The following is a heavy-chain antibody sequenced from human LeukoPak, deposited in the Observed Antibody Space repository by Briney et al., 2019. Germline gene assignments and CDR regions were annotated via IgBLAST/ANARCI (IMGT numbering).Heavy chain of an antibody. J-gene: IGHJ3*02. CDR1: GFTFSSYG. CDR2: IWYDGSNK. CDR3: ARNQDYGVYNSVGAFDI. Sequence: GGSLRLSCAASGFTFSSYGMHWVRQAPGKGPEWVAVIWYDGSNKYYADSVKGRFTISRDNSKNTLYLQMNSLRAEDTAVYYCARNQDYGVYNSVGAFDIWGQGTMVTVSS. D-gene: IGHD4-17*01. V-gene: IGHV3-33*01.